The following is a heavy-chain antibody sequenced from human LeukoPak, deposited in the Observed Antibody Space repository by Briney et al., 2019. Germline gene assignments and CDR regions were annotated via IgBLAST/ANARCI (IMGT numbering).Heavy chain of an antibody. J-gene: IGHJ4*02. CDR1: RFTFSNYA. CDR3: ARGQFRLGYYGSSGFDY. D-gene: IGHD3-22*01. Sequence: GGSLRLSCAASRFTFSNYAMHWVRQAPGKGLEWVAVISYDGSNKYYADSVKGRFTISRDNSKNTLYLQMNSLRAEDTAVYYCARGQFRLGYYGSSGFDYWGQGTLVTVSS. CDR2: ISYDGSNK. V-gene: IGHV3-30*04.